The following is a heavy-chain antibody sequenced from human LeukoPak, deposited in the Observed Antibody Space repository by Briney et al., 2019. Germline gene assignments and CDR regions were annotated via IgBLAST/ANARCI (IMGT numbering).Heavy chain of an antibody. V-gene: IGHV1-69*01. CDR3: AREGGNGNDPPPSYFDY. D-gene: IGHD1-1*01. CDR1: GGTFSSYA. J-gene: IGHJ4*02. Sequence: SVKVSCKASGGTFSSYAISWVRQAPGQGLEWMGGIIPIFGTANYAQKFQGRVTITADESTSTAYMELSSLRSEDTAGYYCAREGGNGNDPPPSYFDYWGQGTLVTVSS. CDR2: IIPIFGTA.